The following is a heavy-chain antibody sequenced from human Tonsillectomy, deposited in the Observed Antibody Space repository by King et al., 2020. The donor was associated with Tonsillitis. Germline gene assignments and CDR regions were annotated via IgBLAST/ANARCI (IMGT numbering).Heavy chain of an antibody. Sequence: VQLVESGGGLVQPGGSLRLSCAASGFTFNSYSMNWVRQAPGKGLEWVSYISSSSSTIYYADSVKGRFTISRDNAKNSLYLQMNSLRAEDTAVYYCARDFEYQAFCGMDVWGQGTTVTVSS. CDR1: GFTFNSYS. CDR3: ARDFEYQAFCGMDV. V-gene: IGHV3-48*04. D-gene: IGHD2-2*01. CDR2: ISSSSSTI. J-gene: IGHJ6*02.